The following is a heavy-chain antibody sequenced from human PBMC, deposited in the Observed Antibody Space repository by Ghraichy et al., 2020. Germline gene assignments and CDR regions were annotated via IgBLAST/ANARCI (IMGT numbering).Heavy chain of an antibody. CDR3: ARDRTTSGAGWYFDH. V-gene: IGHV1-18*01. J-gene: IGHJ2*01. CDR1: GYSFSSFA. D-gene: IGHD3-10*01. CDR2: INPGNGNT. Sequence: ASVKVSCKASGYSFSSFAITWVRQAPGQGLDAMGWINPGNGNTNYAEKFQGRVTMSMDKSTRTVYMELRGLTSDDTAVYYCARDRTTSGAGWYFDHWGRGTLVTVSS.